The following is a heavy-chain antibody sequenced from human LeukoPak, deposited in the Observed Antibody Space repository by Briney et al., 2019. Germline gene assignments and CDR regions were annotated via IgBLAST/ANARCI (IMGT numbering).Heavy chain of an antibody. CDR1: GGSISSYY. CDR3: ARGRSGSTVAVWGE. CDR2: IYYSGST. J-gene: IGHJ4*02. Sequence: SETLSLTCTVSGGSISSYYWSWIRQPPGKGLEWIGYIYYSGSTNYNPSLKSRVTISVDTSKNQFSLKLSSVTAADTAVYYCARGRSGSTVAVWGEWGQGTLVTVSS. V-gene: IGHV4-59*01. D-gene: IGHD6-19*01.